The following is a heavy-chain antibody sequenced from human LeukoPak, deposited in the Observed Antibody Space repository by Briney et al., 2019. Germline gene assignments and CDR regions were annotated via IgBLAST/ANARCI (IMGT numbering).Heavy chain of an antibody. CDR2: ISSGATTM. Sequence: GGSLRLSCAASGFMFRSFEMYWVRQAPGKGLEWIAYISSGATTMYYADSVKGRFTISRDDAKNSLFLQMNSLRAEDTAVYYCALLAVATDFDYWGQGALVTVSS. D-gene: IGHD5-12*01. J-gene: IGHJ4*02. CDR1: GFMFRSFE. V-gene: IGHV3-48*03. CDR3: ALLAVATDFDY.